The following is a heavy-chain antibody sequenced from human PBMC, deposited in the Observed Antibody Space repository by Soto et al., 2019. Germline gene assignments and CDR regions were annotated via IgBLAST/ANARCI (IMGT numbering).Heavy chain of an antibody. Sequence: PSETLSLTCSVSGASIQNGGYFWSWIRQSPGKGLEWIGHILNSGSPYNNPSLKSRVTMSVDTSKNQFSLKLSSVTAADTAVYYCARTSRFDCWGQGTLVTVSS. CDR1: GASIQNGGYF. V-gene: IGHV4-30-2*06. D-gene: IGHD6-6*01. CDR3: ARTSRFDC. CDR2: ILNSGSP. J-gene: IGHJ4*02.